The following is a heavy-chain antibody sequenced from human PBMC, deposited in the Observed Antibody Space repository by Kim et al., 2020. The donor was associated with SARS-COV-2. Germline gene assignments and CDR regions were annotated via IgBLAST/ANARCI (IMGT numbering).Heavy chain of an antibody. J-gene: IGHJ5*02. CDR2: INHSGST. D-gene: IGHD3-22*01. Sequence: SETLSLTCAVYGGSFSGYYWSWIRQPPGKGLEWIGEINHSGSTNYNPSLKSRVTISVDTSKNQFSLKLSSVTAADTAVYYCARAGITMIVVPRGWFDPWGQGTLVTVSS. CDR1: GGSFSGYY. V-gene: IGHV4-34*01. CDR3: ARAGITMIVVPRGWFDP.